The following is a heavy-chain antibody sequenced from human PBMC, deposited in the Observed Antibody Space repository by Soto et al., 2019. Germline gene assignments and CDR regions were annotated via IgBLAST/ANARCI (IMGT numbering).Heavy chain of an antibody. D-gene: IGHD2-8*01. J-gene: IGHJ6*03. Sequence: TSETLSLTCAVYGGSFSGYYWSWIRQPPGKGLEWIGEINHSGSNNYNPSLKSRINISVDTSKNQLSLKLSSVTAADTAVYYCARILRGYYYYYYMDVWGKGTTVTVSS. CDR1: GGSFSGYY. CDR3: ARILRGYYYYYYMDV. V-gene: IGHV4-34*01. CDR2: INHSGSN.